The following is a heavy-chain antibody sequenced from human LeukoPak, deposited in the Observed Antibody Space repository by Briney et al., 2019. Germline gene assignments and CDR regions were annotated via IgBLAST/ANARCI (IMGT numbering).Heavy chain of an antibody. CDR3: ARRPIVGSTRDAFDI. CDR1: GGSISSGDYY. D-gene: IGHD1-26*01. CDR2: IFYSGGT. Sequence: SQTLSLTCTVSGGSISSGDYYWSWIRQPPGKGLVWIGYIFYSGGTYYNPSLKSRVTTSVDTSKNQFSLKLGSVTAADTAVYYCARRPIVGSTRDAFDIWGQGTMVTVSS. J-gene: IGHJ3*02. V-gene: IGHV4-30-4*08.